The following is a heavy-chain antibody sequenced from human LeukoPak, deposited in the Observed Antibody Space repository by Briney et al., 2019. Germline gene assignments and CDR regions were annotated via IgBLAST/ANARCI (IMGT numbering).Heavy chain of an antibody. D-gene: IGHD2-2*01. CDR2: VNHSGST. V-gene: IGHV4-34*01. CDR3: ARGDGDIVVVPAAVTRIDY. CDR1: GGSFSGYY. J-gene: IGHJ4*02. Sequence: SETLSLTCAVYGGSFSGYYWSWIRQPPGKGLEWIGEVNHSGSTNYNPSLKSRVTISVDTSKNQFSLKLSSVTAADTAVYYCARGDGDIVVVPAAVTRIDYWGQGTLVTVSS.